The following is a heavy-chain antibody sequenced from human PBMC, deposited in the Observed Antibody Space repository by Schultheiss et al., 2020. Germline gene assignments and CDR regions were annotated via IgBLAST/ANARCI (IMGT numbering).Heavy chain of an antibody. Sequence: GGSLRLSCAASGFTFSSYWMSWVRQAPGKGLEWVANIKQDGSEKYYVDSVKGRFTISRDNAKNSLYLQMNSLRAEDTAVYYCARGLYYYDSSGYATFDYWGQGTLVTVSS. CDR3: ARGLYYYDSSGYATFDY. D-gene: IGHD3-22*01. CDR1: GFTFSSYW. J-gene: IGHJ4*02. CDR2: IKQDGSEK. V-gene: IGHV3-7*03.